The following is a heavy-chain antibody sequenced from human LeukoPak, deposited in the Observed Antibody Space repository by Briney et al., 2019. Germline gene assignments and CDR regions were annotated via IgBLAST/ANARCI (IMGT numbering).Heavy chain of an antibody. D-gene: IGHD1-1*01. J-gene: IGHJ5*02. CDR3: ARDSRNEGHNWFDP. CDR2: IIPILGIA. CDR1: GGTFSSYA. Sequence: EASVKVSCKASGGTFSSYAISWVRQAPGQGLEWMGRIIPILGIANYAQKFRGRVTITADKSTSTAYMELSSLRSEDTAVYYCARDSRNEGHNWFDPWGQGTLVTVSS. V-gene: IGHV1-69*04.